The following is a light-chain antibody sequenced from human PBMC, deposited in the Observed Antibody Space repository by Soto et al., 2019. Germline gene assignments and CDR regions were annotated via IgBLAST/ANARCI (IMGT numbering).Light chain of an antibody. CDR2: EGS. Sequence: ALTQPASVSGSPGQSITISCTGTSSDVGSYNLVSWYQQHPGKAPKLMIYEGSKRPSGVSNRFSGSKSGNTASLTISGLQAEDEADYYCCSYAGSSTLYVFGTGTKVTLL. CDR1: SSDVGSYNL. J-gene: IGLJ1*01. V-gene: IGLV2-23*01. CDR3: CSYAGSSTLYV.